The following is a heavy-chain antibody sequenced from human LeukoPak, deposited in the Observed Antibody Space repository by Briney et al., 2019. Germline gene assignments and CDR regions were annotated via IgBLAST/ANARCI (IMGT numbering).Heavy chain of an antibody. CDR3: ARHPLKAYVSDWFDP. V-gene: IGHV4-39*01. CDR2: IFYSGST. Sequence: PGGSLRLSCAASGFTFSYYWGWLRQPPGKGLEWIASIFYSGSTYHNPSLKSRVTISVDTSKSQFSLKLSSVTAADTAVYFCARHPLKAYVSDWFDPWGQGTLVTVSS. D-gene: IGHD3-10*02. CDR1: GFTFSYY. J-gene: IGHJ5*02.